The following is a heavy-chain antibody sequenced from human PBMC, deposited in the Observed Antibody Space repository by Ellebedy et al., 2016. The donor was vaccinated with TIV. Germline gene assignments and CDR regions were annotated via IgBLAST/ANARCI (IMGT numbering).Heavy chain of an antibody. CDR1: GLTFSSFA. V-gene: IGHV3-23*01. D-gene: IGHD6-13*01. CDR3: AKGPRWQQLIPSLLDY. CDR2: ISNSGDST. Sequence: GWSLRLSXAASGLTFSSFAMNWVRQAPGKGLEWVSGISNSGDSTYYADSVKGRFTISRDNSQNTLYLQMNSLRAEDTAVYYCAKGPRWQQLIPSLLDYWGQGTLVTVSS. J-gene: IGHJ4*02.